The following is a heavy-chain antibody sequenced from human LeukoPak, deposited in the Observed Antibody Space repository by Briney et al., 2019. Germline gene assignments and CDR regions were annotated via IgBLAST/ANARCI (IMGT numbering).Heavy chain of an antibody. D-gene: IGHD2-2*01. CDR3: ARRGSSTLYFFGMDV. CDR2: IYHIGST. J-gene: IGHJ6*02. Sequence: SETLSLTCAVSGGSLSSGGYSWSWIRQPPGKGLEWIGYIYHIGSTYYNPSLKSRVTISVDRSKNQFSLKLSSVTAADTAVYYWARRGSSTLYFFGMDVWGQGTTVTVSS. CDR1: GGSLSSGGYS. V-gene: IGHV4-30-2*01.